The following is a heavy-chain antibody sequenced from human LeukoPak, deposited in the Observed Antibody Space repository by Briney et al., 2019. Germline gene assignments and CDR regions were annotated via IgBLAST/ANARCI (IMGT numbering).Heavy chain of an antibody. D-gene: IGHD2/OR15-2a*01. V-gene: IGHV4-39*07. CDR3: AREWQYQFDY. J-gene: IGHJ4*02. CDR2: VYHSGIT. Sequence: TSETLSLTCTVSGDSITNTNYYWAWIRQSPGEGLEWIGSVYHSGITYYTPSLKSRVSISVDTSKNQLSLKVTSVTAPDTAVYYCAREWQYQFDYWGQGSLVTVSP. CDR1: GDSITNTNYY.